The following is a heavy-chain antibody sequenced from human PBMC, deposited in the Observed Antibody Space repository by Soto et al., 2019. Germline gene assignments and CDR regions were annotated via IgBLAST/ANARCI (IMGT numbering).Heavy chain of an antibody. J-gene: IGHJ4*02. D-gene: IGHD3-10*02. CDR1: GFIFSNSA. CDR3: TIVRVADSALDH. Sequence: GGSLRLSCVGSGFIFSNSAMHWVRQTPGKGLEWVAFMSYDGSDTFYADSVKGRFTISRDNSKNTLFLHMSNLRAEDTAMYYCTIVRVADSALDHWGQGTLVTVSS. CDR2: MSYDGSDT. V-gene: IGHV3-30*15.